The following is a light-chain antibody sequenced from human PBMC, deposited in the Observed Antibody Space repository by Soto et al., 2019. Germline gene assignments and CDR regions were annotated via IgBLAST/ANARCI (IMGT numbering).Light chain of an antibody. J-gene: IGKJ5*01. Sequence: DIQMTQSPSTLSASVGDRVTITCRASQSITTWLAWYQQRPGKAPKLLIYDVSSLQSGVPSRFSGSGSGTDFTLTINSLQPEDYATYYCRQFHSFPITFGQGTRLEI. CDR2: DVS. CDR3: RQFHSFPIT. CDR1: QSITTW. V-gene: IGKV1-5*01.